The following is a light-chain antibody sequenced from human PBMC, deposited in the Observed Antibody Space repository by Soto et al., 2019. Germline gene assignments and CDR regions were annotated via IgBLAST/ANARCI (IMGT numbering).Light chain of an antibody. CDR1: QSISSW. V-gene: IGKV1-5*01. J-gene: IGKJ2*01. Sequence: DIQMTQSPSTLSASVGDRVTITCRASQSISSWLAWYQQKPGKAPKLLIYDASSLESGVPPRFSGSGSGTEFTLTISSLQPDDFATYYCQQYNSYSGYTFGQGTKLEIK. CDR3: QQYNSYSGYT. CDR2: DAS.